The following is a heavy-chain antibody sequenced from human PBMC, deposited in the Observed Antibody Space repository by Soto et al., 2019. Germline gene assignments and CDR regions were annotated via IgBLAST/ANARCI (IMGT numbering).Heavy chain of an antibody. CDR2: ISSSRGYR. D-gene: IGHD2-2*01. V-gene: IGHV3-21*01. J-gene: IGHJ4*02. Sequence: EAQLVESGGGLVKPGGSLRLSRAASGFTFSTYSMNWVRQAPGKGLEWVSSISSSRGYRSYADSVKGRFTISRDNAKNSLYLQMDSLRAEDTAVYYCARGRSINTNMDYWGQGTLVTVSS. CDR3: ARGRSINTNMDY. CDR1: GFTFSTYS.